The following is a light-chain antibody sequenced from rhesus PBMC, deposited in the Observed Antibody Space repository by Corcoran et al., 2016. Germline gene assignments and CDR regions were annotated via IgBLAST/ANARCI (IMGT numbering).Light chain of an antibody. V-gene: IGKV3-10*01. CDR2: GAS. J-gene: IGKJ4*01. CDR3: YQHSSGLT. CDR1: QSVSSY. Sequence: QVILTQSPATLSLSPGERATLSCRASQSVSSYLAWYQQKPGNAPRLLISGASSMATGIPDRFSGRGTGTDFTLTISSLEHEDVGVYHCYQHSSGLTFGGGTKVEIK.